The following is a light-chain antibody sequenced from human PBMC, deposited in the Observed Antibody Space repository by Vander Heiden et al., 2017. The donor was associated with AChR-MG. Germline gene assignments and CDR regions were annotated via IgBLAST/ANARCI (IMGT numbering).Light chain of an antibody. CDR3: QSYDSSLSGVV. CDR1: SSHIGAGYD. J-gene: IGLJ2*01. Sequence: QSVLTPPPSVSGAPGQRVTISCTGSSSHIGAGYDVHWYQQLPGTAPKPLIYGNSNRPSGVPDRFSGSKSGTSASLAITGLQAEDEADYYCQSYDSSLSGVVFGGGTKLTVL. V-gene: IGLV1-40*01. CDR2: GNS.